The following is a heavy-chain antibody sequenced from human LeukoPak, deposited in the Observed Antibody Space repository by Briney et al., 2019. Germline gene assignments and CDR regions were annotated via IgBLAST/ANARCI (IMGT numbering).Heavy chain of an antibody. CDR2: IYYSGST. V-gene: IGHV4-39*01. Sequence: PSETLSLTCTVSGGSISSSSYYWGWIRQPPGKGLEWIGSIYYSGSTYYNPSLKSRVTISVDTSKNQFSLKLSSVTAADTAVYYCARQLAASRIRYFDWQQGFDPWGQGTLVTVSS. CDR3: ARQLAASRIRYFDWQQGFDP. D-gene: IGHD3-9*01. CDR1: GGSISSSSYY. J-gene: IGHJ5*02.